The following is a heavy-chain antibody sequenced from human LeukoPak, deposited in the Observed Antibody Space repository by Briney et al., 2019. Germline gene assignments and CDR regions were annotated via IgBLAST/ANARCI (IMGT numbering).Heavy chain of an antibody. CDR1: GYTFTSYG. Sequence: ASVKVSFKSSGYTFTSYGITLVRQAPGQGLELMGWISSYNGNTKYAQEFQGSVTMTTDTSTSTAYMALRSLRSDDTAVYYCARDKGGWTYYFDYWGQGTLVTVSP. CDR3: ARDKGGWTYYFDY. V-gene: IGHV1-18*01. J-gene: IGHJ4*02. D-gene: IGHD6-19*01. CDR2: ISSYNGNT.